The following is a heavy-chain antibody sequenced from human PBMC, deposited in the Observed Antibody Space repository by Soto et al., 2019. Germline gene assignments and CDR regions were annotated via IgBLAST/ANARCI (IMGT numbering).Heavy chain of an antibody. Sequence: PGGSLRLYCAASGFTFSNYSMSWVRQAPGKGLEWVSGMNSGGRTYYADSVKGRFTISRDTSKNTLYLQMNSLRADDTAVFYCAKALQYSSSRDYFYYGMDVWGQGTTVTVSS. CDR2: MNSGGRT. J-gene: IGHJ6*02. CDR3: AKALQYSSSRDYFYYGMDV. V-gene: IGHV3-23*01. D-gene: IGHD6-6*01. CDR1: GFTFSNYS.